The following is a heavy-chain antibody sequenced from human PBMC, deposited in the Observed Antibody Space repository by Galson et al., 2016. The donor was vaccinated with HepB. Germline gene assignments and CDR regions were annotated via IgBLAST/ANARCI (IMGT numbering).Heavy chain of an antibody. D-gene: IGHD5-18*01. Sequence: SLRLSCAASGFTFSDYYMTWIRQAPGKGLEWVSYISRSGYTIYDADSVKGRFTISRDNAKNSLYLQMNSLRAEDTAVYYCAKGGNIYGYSDYWGQGSLVTVSS. CDR1: GFTFSDYY. J-gene: IGHJ4*02. CDR2: ISRSGYTI. V-gene: IGHV3-11*01. CDR3: AKGGNIYGYSDY.